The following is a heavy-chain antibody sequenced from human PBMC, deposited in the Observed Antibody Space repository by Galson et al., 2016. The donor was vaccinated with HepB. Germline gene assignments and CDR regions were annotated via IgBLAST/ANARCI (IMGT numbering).Heavy chain of an antibody. CDR3: AKALGDGTYWGNIDH. D-gene: IGHD1-26*01. J-gene: IGHJ4*02. CDR2: ISGGST. Sequence: SLRLSCAASGFTFSTYAMTWVRQPPGKGLEWVSSISGGSTYYADSVKGRFTISRDNSKNTVYLQMNSLRAEDTAIYYCAKALGDGTYWGNIDHWGQGTLVTVSS. CDR1: GFTFSTYA. V-gene: IGHV3-23*01.